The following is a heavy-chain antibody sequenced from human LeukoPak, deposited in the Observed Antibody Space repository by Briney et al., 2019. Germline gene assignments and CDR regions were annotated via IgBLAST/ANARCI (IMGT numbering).Heavy chain of an antibody. CDR3: ASGYPTSWYVY. CDR2: IYPAYSDS. Sequence: GESLKISCKGSGYTLTSYWIGWVRQMPGKGLEWMGIIYPAYSDSRYGPSFQGRVIISADKSINTAYLQWSSLEASDIAIYYCASGYPTSWYVYWGQGTLVTVSS. CDR1: GYTLTSYW. D-gene: IGHD6-13*01. J-gene: IGHJ4*02. V-gene: IGHV5-51*01.